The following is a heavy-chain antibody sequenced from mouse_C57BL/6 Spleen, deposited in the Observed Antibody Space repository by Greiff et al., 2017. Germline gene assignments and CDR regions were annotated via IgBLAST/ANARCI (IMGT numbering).Heavy chain of an antibody. CDR1: GYTFTSYG. CDR3: AKRDGAMDY. CDR2: IYPRSGNT. Sequence: VQLKESGAELARPGASVKLSCKASGYTFTSYGISWVKQRPGQGLEWIGEIYPRSGNTYYNEKFKGKATLTADKASSTAYMELRSLTSEDYAVYFCAKRDGAMDYWGQGTSVTVSS. D-gene: IGHD2-3*01. V-gene: IGHV1-81*01. J-gene: IGHJ4*01.